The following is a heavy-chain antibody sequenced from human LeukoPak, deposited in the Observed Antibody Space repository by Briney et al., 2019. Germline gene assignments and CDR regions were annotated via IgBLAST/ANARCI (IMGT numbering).Heavy chain of an antibody. CDR1: GFTFSSYE. Sequence: QPGGSLRLSCAASGFTFSSYEMNWVRQAPGKGLEWVSYISSSGSTIYYADSVKGRFTISRDNAKSSLYLQMNSLRAGDTAVYYCARTIEMATISYFDYWGQGTLVTVSS. CDR2: ISSSGSTI. CDR3: ARTIEMATISYFDY. D-gene: IGHD5-24*01. J-gene: IGHJ4*02. V-gene: IGHV3-48*03.